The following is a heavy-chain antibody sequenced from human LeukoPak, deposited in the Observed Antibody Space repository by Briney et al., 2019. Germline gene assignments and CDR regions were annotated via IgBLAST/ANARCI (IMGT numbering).Heavy chain of an antibody. CDR2: ISSSSSTI. CDR3: ARDALDYGSGSFGDY. J-gene: IGHJ4*02. Sequence: PGGSLRLSCTASGFTFSSYSMNWVRQAPGKGLEWVSYISSSSSTIYYADSVKGRFTISRDNAKNSLYLQMNSLRDEDTAVYYCARDALDYGSGSFGDYWGQGTLVTVSS. D-gene: IGHD3-10*01. V-gene: IGHV3-48*02. CDR1: GFTFSSYS.